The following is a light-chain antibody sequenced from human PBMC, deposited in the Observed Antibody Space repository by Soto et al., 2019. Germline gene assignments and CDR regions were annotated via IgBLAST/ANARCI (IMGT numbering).Light chain of an antibody. V-gene: IGKV4-1*01. J-gene: IGKJ2*01. CDR1: QSVLYSPDNRNF. Sequence: DIVMTQSPDSLAVSLGERATFNCKSSQSVLYSPDNRNFLAWYQQKAGQAPKLIIYRASSRESGVPDRISGSGSGTEFTLTISSLQAEDVAVYYCQQYYSLPYTFGQGTKLEIK. CDR3: QQYYSLPYT. CDR2: RAS.